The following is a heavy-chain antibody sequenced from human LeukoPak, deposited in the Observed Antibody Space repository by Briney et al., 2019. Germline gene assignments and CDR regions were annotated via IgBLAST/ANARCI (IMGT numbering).Heavy chain of an antibody. D-gene: IGHD6-13*01. J-gene: IGHJ5*02. V-gene: IGHV4-4*09. CDR3: ARHWREAAKTYSYWFDP. CDR2: IYRGGTI. CDR1: GGSISDYY. Sequence: SETLSLTCSVSGGSISDYYWSWIRQPPGKGLEWIGYIYRGGTINYNPSLKSRVTMLLDTSKNQISLMLNSVTAADTAVYYCARHWREAAKTYSYWFDPWGQGTLVTVSS.